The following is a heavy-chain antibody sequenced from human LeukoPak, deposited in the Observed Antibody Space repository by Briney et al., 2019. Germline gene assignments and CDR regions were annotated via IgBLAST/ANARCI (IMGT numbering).Heavy chain of an antibody. Sequence: PGGSLRLSCAASGFIVSSNYMSWVRQAPGKGLEWVAVISSDVNIKYYADSVKGRFTISRDSSSKMVSLQMNSLGTEDTAVYYCVREGFYESGSLPTFYFDYWGQGTLVTVSS. CDR1: GFIVSSNY. J-gene: IGHJ4*02. D-gene: IGHD3-10*01. V-gene: IGHV3-30-3*01. CDR3: VREGFYESGSLPTFYFDY. CDR2: ISSDVNIK.